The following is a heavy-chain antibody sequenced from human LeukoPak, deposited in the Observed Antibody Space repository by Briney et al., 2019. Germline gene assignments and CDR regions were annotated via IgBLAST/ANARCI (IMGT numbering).Heavy chain of an antibody. CDR1: GFTVSSNY. CDR3: ARAWVALDY. Sequence: GGSLRLSCAASGFTVSSNYMSWVRQAPGKGLEWVSVIYSDGRTYYADSVKGRFTISRDNSKNTLYLETNSLRSEDTAVYYCARAWVALDYWGQGTLVTVSS. D-gene: IGHD2-15*01. V-gene: IGHV3-53*05. CDR2: IYSDGRT. J-gene: IGHJ4*02.